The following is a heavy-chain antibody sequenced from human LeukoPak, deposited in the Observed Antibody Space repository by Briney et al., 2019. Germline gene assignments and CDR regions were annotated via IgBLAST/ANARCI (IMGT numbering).Heavy chain of an antibody. CDR1: GDSVPTTSAA. CDR2: TYYSSSSYY. D-gene: IGHD2-2*01. V-gene: IGHV6-1*01. J-gene: IGHJ4*02. CDR3: AREYASSLDY. Sequence: SPTLSLTFAISGDSVPTTSAAWNWVRQSPRRGLEWLGKTYYSSSSYYDYAVSVKNPITINPDTSENPFSLQLNSVTPEDTAIYSCAREYASSLDYWGQGTLVTVSS.